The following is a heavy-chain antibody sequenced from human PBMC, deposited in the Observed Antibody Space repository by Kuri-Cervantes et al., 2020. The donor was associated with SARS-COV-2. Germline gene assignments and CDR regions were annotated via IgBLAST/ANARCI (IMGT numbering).Heavy chain of an antibody. J-gene: IGHJ3*01. CDR3: ARTRGSYYTDAFDL. D-gene: IGHD1-26*01. V-gene: IGHV3-21*04. CDR1: GFTFSSYS. CDR2: ISSTSSYI. Sequence: GGSLRLSCAASGFTFSSYSMNWVRQAPGKGLEWVSSISSTSSYIYYADSVKGRFTISRDNAKNSLYLQMNSLKASDSAMYYCARTRGSYYTDAFDLWGQGTMVTVSS.